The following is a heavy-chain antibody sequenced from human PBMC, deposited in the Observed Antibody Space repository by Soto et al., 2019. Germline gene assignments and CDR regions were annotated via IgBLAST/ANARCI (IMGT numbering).Heavy chain of an antibody. J-gene: IGHJ4*02. Sequence: GGSLRLSCAASGFTFSSYAMHWVRQAPGKGLEYVSGISSNGGNTYYADSVKGRFTISRDNAKNTLNLQMNSLRAEDMAVYYCARNSRTDFDYWGQGTLVTVSS. CDR3: ARNSRTDFDY. D-gene: IGHD5-18*01. CDR1: GFTFSSYA. V-gene: IGHV3-64*02. CDR2: ISSNGGNT.